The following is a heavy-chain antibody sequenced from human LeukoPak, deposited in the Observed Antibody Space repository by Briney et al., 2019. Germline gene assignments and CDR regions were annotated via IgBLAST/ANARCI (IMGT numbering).Heavy chain of an antibody. Sequence: VASVKASCTASGYTFTGYYMHWVRQAPGQGLEWMGWINPNSGGTNYAQKFQGRVTMTRDTSISTAYMELSRLRSDDTAVYYCARVQAECSGGSCYYNYWGQGTLVTVSS. V-gene: IGHV1-2*02. CDR3: ARVQAECSGGSCYYNY. J-gene: IGHJ4*02. D-gene: IGHD2-15*01. CDR1: GYTFTGYY. CDR2: INPNSGGT.